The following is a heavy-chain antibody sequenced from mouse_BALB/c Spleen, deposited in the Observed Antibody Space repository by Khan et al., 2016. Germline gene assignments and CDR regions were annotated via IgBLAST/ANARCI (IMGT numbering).Heavy chain of an antibody. D-gene: IGHD1-1*01. Sequence: VQLQQSGAELVKPGASVKLSCTASGFNITDTYMHWVKQRPEQGLEWIGRIDPANGNTKYDPKFQGKATITADTSSNTAYLQLSSLTSEDTAVYYCARGTVGATGGYCDVWGAGTTVTVAS. CDR3: ARGTVGATGGYCDV. CDR1: GFNITDTY. CDR2: IDPANGNT. V-gene: IGHV14-3*02. J-gene: IGHJ1*01.